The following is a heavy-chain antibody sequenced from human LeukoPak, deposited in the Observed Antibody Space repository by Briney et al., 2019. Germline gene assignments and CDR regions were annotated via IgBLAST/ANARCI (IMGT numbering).Heavy chain of an antibody. Sequence: PGGSLRLSCAASGFTFSSYSINWVRQAPGKGLEWVSSISSSSSYIYYADSVKGRFTISRDNAKNSLYLQMNSLRAEDTAVYYCAKGSGFSYYYYYMDVWGKGTTVTVSS. CDR2: ISSSSSYI. CDR3: AKGSGFSYYYYYMDV. V-gene: IGHV3-21*04. CDR1: GFTFSSYS. J-gene: IGHJ6*03. D-gene: IGHD3-3*01.